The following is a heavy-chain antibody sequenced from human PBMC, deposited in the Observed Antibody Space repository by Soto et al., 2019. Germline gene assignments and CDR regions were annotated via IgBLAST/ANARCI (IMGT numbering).Heavy chain of an antibody. J-gene: IGHJ3*02. CDR3: AREVIAPTDSDAFDI. D-gene: IGHD1-1*01. CDR1: GGSISADNYY. V-gene: IGHV4-31*03. Sequence: QVQLQESGPGLVKPSQTLSLTCTVSGGSISADNYYWSWVRQHPGEGLEWIGYIDYRGSAYYNPSLMSRVYISVDTSNNQFSLKLSSVSAADTAVYFCAREVIAPTDSDAFDIWGQGTMVTVSS. CDR2: IDYRGSA.